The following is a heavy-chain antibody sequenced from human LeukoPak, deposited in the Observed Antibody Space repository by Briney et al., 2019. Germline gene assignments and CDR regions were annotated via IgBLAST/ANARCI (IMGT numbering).Heavy chain of an antibody. CDR1: GYTFTGYY. V-gene: IGHV1-2*04. CDR3: AREGRYYYGSGSYYNYFDY. J-gene: IGHJ4*02. Sequence: ASVKVSCKASGYTFTGYYMHWVRQAPGQGLEWMGWINPNSGGTNYAQKFQGWVTMTRDTSISTAYMELSRLRSDDTAVYYCAREGRYYYGSGSYYNYFDYWGQGTLVTVSS. CDR2: INPNSGGT. D-gene: IGHD3-10*01.